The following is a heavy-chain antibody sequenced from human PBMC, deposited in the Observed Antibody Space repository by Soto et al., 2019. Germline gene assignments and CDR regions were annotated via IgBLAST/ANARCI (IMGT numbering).Heavy chain of an antibody. CDR1: GYTFTSYG. V-gene: IGHV1-18*01. J-gene: IGHJ5*02. CDR2: ISAYNGNT. CDR3: ARVRKERLWFGELLSGWFDP. Sequence: QVQLVQSGAEVKKPGASVKVSCKASGYTFTSYGISWVRQAPGQGLEWMGWISAYNGNTNYAQKLQGRVTMTTDTAXXTXYXXLRSLRSDDTAVYYCARVRKERLWFGELLSGWFDPWGQGTMVTVSS. D-gene: IGHD3-10*01.